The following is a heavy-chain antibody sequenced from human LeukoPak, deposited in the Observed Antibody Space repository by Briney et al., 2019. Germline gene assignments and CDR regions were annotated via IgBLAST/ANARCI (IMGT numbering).Heavy chain of an antibody. CDR1: GGAISSGGYY. CDR3: ARSGDAYSFDY. Sequence: SETLSLTCTVSGGAISSGGYYWSWIRQHPGKGLEWIGYIYYTGTTYYHPSLKSRATISLDTSKNQFSLRLNSVTAADAAVYFCARSGDAYSFDYWGQGSLVTVSS. V-gene: IGHV4-31*03. J-gene: IGHJ4*02. D-gene: IGHD5-24*01. CDR2: IYYTGTT.